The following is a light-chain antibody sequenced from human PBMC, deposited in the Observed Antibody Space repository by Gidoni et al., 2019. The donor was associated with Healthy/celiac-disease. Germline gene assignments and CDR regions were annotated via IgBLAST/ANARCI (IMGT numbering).Light chain of an antibody. V-gene: IGKV1-39*01. CDR3: QQSYSTRRT. CDR2: AAS. J-gene: IGKJ1*01. CDR1: QSISSY. Sequence: DVQMTPSPSSLSAAVGDRVTITCRASQSISSYLNWYQQKPGKAPKLLIYAASSLQSGVPSRFSGSGSGTDFTLTISSLQPEDFATYYCQQSYSTRRTFGQGTKVEIK.